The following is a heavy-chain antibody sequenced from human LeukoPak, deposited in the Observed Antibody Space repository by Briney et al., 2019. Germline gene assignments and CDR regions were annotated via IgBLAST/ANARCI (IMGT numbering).Heavy chain of an antibody. Sequence: SETLSLTCAVYGGSFSGYYWSWIRQPPGKGLEWIGEINHSGSTNYNPSLKSRVTISVDTSKNQFSLKLSSVTAADTAVYYCARLYYDSSGHYWGQGTLVTVSS. CDR1: GGSFSGYY. CDR2: INHSGST. D-gene: IGHD3-22*01. CDR3: ARLYYDSSGHY. V-gene: IGHV4-34*01. J-gene: IGHJ4*02.